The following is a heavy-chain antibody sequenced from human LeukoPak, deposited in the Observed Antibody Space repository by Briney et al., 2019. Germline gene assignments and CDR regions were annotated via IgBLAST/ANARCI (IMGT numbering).Heavy chain of an antibody. CDR2: ISLTSSTI. D-gene: IGHD2-2*02. CDR1: GFTLSSYS. CDR3: ARDRSAYCSSTSCYTPFDY. V-gene: IGHV3-48*01. J-gene: IGHJ4*02. Sequence: GGSLRLSCAASGFTLSSYSMNWVRQAPGKGLEWVSYISLTSSTIYYADSVKGRFTISRDNAKNSLYLQMNSLRAEDTAVYYCARDRSAYCSSTSCYTPFDYWGQGTLVTVSS.